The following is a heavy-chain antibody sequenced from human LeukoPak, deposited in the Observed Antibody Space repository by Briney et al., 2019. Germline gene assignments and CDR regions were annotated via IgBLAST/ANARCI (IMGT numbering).Heavy chain of an antibody. Sequence: SETLSLTCAVYGGSFSGYYWSWIRQPPGKGLEWIGEINHSGSTNYNPSLKSRVTISVDTSKNQFSLKLSSVTAADTAVYYCARRSTNGPPYYLEYWGQGTLVTVSS. D-gene: IGHD1/OR15-1a*01. CDR3: ARRSTNGPPYYLEY. CDR2: INHSGST. V-gene: IGHV4-34*01. CDR1: GGSFSGYY. J-gene: IGHJ4*02.